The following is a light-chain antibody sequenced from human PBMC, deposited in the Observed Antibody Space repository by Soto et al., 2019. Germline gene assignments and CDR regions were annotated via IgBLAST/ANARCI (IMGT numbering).Light chain of an antibody. CDR3: SSLTSSSPYV. V-gene: IGLV2-14*01. CDR1: SSDVGGYNY. Sequence: QSVLTQPASVSGSPGQSITIYCTGTSSDVGGYNYVSWYQHHPGKAPKLMIFEVSHRPSGVSIRFSGSKSGNTASLTISGLQADDEADYYCSSLTSSSPYVFGTGTKVTVL. J-gene: IGLJ1*01. CDR2: EVS.